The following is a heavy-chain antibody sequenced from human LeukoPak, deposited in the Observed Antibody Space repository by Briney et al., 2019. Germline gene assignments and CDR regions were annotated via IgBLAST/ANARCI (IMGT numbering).Heavy chain of an antibody. CDR1: GGSFSGYY. Sequence: SETLSLTCAVYGGSFSGYYWSWIRQPPGKGLEWIGEINHSGSTNYNPSLKSRVTISVDTSKNQFSLKLSSVTAADTAVYHCARVSTPNWNGLNWFDPWGQGTLVTVSS. D-gene: IGHD1-1*01. J-gene: IGHJ5*02. CDR3: ARVSTPNWNGLNWFDP. CDR2: INHSGST. V-gene: IGHV4-34*01.